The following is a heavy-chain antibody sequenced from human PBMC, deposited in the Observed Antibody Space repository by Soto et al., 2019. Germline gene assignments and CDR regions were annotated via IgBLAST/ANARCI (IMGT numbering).Heavy chain of an antibody. Sequence: QGQLLQSGDEVKKPGASVRVSCRASGYDFTSYGISWVRQAPGQGLEWVSGISAYNGKRDTAQKFQGRVTMALDTSTDTGHRELGDLTSADTAVYYCARGRIVASIHDAFEIWGQGTMVAVSS. CDR1: GYDFTSYG. CDR3: ARGRIVASIHDAFEI. V-gene: IGHV1-18*01. J-gene: IGHJ3*02. D-gene: IGHD2-21*01. CDR2: ISAYNGKR.